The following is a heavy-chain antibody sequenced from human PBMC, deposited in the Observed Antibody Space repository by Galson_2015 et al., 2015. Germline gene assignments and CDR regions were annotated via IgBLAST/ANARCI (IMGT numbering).Heavy chain of an antibody. CDR1: GFTFSSYS. CDR3: ARDLDGSGYTRGFFQH. D-gene: IGHD3-22*01. Sequence: SLRLSCAASGFTFSSYSMNWVRQAPGKGLEWVSSIRSSSSYIYYADSVKGRFTISRDNAKNSLYLQMNSLRAEDTAVYYCARDLDGSGYTRGFFQHWGQGTLFTVSS. CDR2: IRSSSSYI. J-gene: IGHJ1*01. V-gene: IGHV3-21*01.